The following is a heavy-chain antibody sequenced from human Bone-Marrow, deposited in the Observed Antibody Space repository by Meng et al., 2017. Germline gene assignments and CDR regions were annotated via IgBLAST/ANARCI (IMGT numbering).Heavy chain of an antibody. D-gene: IGHD1-26*01. CDR1: GGSFSGYY. Sequence: QVQVPQWGAGLLKPSETLSLTCAVYGGSFSGYYWSWIRQPPGKGLEWIGEINHSGSTNYNPSLKSRVTISVDTSKNQFSLKLSSVTAADTAVYYCARGYGIVGANLGLYYFDYWGQGTLVTVSS. V-gene: IGHV4-34*02. CDR2: INHSGST. CDR3: ARGYGIVGANLGLYYFDY. J-gene: IGHJ4*02.